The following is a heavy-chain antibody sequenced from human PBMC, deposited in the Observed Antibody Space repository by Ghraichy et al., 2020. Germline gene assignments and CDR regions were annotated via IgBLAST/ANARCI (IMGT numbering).Heavy chain of an antibody. CDR3: AREDGGNGDGWFDP. CDR2: INPSGGST. Sequence: ASVKVSCKASGYTFSSHYIHWVRQAPGQGLEWMAMINPSGGSTSYAQKFEGRATMTSDTSTSTAYTELNSLRSEDTAVYYCAREDGGNGDGWFDPWGQGTLVTVSS. CDR1: GYTFSSHY. J-gene: IGHJ5*02. D-gene: IGHD4-23*01. V-gene: IGHV1-46*01.